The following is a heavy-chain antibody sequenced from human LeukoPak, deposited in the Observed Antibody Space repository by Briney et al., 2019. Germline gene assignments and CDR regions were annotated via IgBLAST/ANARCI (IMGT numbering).Heavy chain of an antibody. V-gene: IGHV1-24*01. J-gene: IGHJ4*02. CDR1: GYTLTELS. CDR2: FDPEDGET. D-gene: IGHD3-3*01. Sequence: ASVKVSCKVSGYTLTELSMHWVRQAPGKGLEWMGGFDPEDGETIYAQKFQGRVTMTEDTSTDTAYMELSSLRSEDTAVYYCATDPNNDFWSGVGYWGQGTLVTVSS. CDR3: ATDPNNDFWSGVGY.